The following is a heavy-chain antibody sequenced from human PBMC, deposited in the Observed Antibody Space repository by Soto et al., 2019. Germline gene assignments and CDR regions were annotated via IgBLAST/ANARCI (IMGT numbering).Heavy chain of an antibody. CDR1: AFSLGSYA. D-gene: IGHD3-3*01. CDR2: ISGSDGKT. CDR3: ARWSYLDY. V-gene: IGHV3-23*01. Sequence: GGSLRLSCAASAFSLGSYALSWVRQAPGKGLEWVSTISGSDGKTFYADSVKGRFSISRDTSQSTLYLQMNSLRADDTAMYYCARWSYLDYWGQGTRVTVSS. J-gene: IGHJ4*02.